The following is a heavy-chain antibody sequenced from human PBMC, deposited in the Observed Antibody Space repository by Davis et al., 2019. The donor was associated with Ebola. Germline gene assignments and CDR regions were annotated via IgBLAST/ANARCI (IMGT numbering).Heavy chain of an antibody. J-gene: IGHJ4*02. V-gene: IGHV3-21*01. CDR3: ARDRDIVATPFDY. CDR1: GFTFSSYS. CDR2: ISSSSSYI. D-gene: IGHD5-12*01. Sequence: GESLKISCAASGFTFSSYSMNWVRQAPGKGLEWVSSISSSSSYIYYADSVKGRFTISRDNAKNSLYLQMNSLRAEDTAVYYCARDRDIVATPFDYWGQGTLVTVSS.